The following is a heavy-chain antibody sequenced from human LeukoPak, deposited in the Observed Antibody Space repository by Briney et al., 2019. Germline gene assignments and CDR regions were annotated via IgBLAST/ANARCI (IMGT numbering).Heavy chain of an antibody. CDR3: ARDGVSSSLDY. CDR1: GGSFSSYY. J-gene: IGHJ4*02. Sequence: PSETLSLTCAVYGGSFSSYYWSWIRQPPGKGLEWIGYIYYSGSTNYSPSLKSRVTISVDTSKNQFSLKLSSVTAADTAVYYCARDGVSSSLDYWGQGTLVTVSS. V-gene: IGHV4-59*01. D-gene: IGHD6-13*01. CDR2: IYYSGST.